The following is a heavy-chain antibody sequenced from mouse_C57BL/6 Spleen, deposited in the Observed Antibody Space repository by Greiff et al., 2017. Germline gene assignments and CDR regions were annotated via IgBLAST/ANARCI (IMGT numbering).Heavy chain of an antibody. Sequence: EVQVVESGPGLVKPSPSLSFTCSVTGYSITSGYYWNWIRQFPGNKLEWMGYISYDGSNNYNPSLKNRITITRDTSKNQFFLKLNSVTTEDTATYYCARGYDGYYVDWYFDVWGTGTTVTVSS. J-gene: IGHJ1*03. CDR3: ARGYDGYYVDWYFDV. CDR1: GYSITSGYY. D-gene: IGHD2-3*01. CDR2: ISYDGSN. V-gene: IGHV3-6*01.